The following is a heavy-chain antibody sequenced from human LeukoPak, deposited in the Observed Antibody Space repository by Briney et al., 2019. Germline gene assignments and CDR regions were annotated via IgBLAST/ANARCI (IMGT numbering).Heavy chain of an antibody. CDR1: GFTFSSYS. Sequence: TGGSLRLSCAASGFTFSSYSMNWVRQAPGKGLEWVSSISSSSSYIYYADSVKGRFTISRDNAKNSLYLQMNSLRAKDTAVYYCARDIGSGSYQFDYWGQGTLVTVSS. J-gene: IGHJ4*02. CDR2: ISSSSSYI. D-gene: IGHD3-10*01. V-gene: IGHV3-21*01. CDR3: ARDIGSGSYQFDY.